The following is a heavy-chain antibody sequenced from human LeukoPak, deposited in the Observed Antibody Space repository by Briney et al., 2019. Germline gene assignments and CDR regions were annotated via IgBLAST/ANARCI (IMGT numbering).Heavy chain of an antibody. D-gene: IGHD3-22*01. Sequence: ASVKVSCKASGYTFTSYAIHWVRQAPGQRLEWMGWVNADNSNTKYSQEFQGRVTITRDTSASTAYMDLNSLRSEDIAVYYCARISYYYDSSAGWFDPWGQGTLVTVSS. V-gene: IGHV1-3*03. CDR1: GYTFTSYA. CDR2: VNADNSNT. CDR3: ARISYYYDSSAGWFDP. J-gene: IGHJ5*02.